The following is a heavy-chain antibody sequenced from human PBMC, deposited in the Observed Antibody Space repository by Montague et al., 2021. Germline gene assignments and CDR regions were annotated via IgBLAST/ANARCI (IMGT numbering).Heavy chain of an antibody. J-gene: IGHJ4*01. CDR1: GGSVNGHD. V-gene: IGHV4-59*02. Sequence: SETLSLTCSVPGGSVNGHDWSWIWQPPGKGLEWIGYMRPSGSPNYNLSFKSRPAISTDRSRNQFSLELSFVTAADTAIYFCGRDYWGSIDYWGHGILVTVSS. CDR3: GRDYWGSIDY. D-gene: IGHD7-27*01. CDR2: MRPSGSP.